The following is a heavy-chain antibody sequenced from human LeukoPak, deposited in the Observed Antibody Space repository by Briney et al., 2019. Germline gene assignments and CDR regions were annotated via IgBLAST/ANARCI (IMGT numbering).Heavy chain of an antibody. V-gene: IGHV3-23*01. D-gene: IGHD6-6*01. CDR3: AKDLLAIAARPGDRFDP. CDR1: GFTYSSYA. Sequence: GGSLRLSCAASGFTYSSYAMSWVRQAPGKGLEWVSAISGSGGSTYYADSVKGRFTISRDNSKNTLYLQMNSLRAEDTAVYYCAKDLLAIAARPGDRFDPWGQGTLVTVSP. J-gene: IGHJ5*02. CDR2: ISGSGGST.